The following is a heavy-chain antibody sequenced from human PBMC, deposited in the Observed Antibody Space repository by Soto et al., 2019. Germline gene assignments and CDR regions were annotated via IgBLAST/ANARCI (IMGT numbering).Heavy chain of an antibody. Sequence: GGSLRLSCAASGFTFSSYAMHWVRQAPGKGLEWVAVISYDGSNKYYADSVKGRFTISRDNSKNTLYLQMNSLRAEDTAAYYCARGGDRGVIITEYDYWGQGTLVTVSS. D-gene: IGHD3-10*01. CDR1: GFTFSSYA. V-gene: IGHV3-30*04. CDR2: ISYDGSNK. J-gene: IGHJ4*02. CDR3: ARGGDRGVIITEYDY.